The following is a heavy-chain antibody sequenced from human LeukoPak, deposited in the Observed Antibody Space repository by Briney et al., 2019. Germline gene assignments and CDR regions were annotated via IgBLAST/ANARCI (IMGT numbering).Heavy chain of an antibody. J-gene: IGHJ4*02. V-gene: IGHV4-34*01. D-gene: IGHD3-10*01. CDR3: ARSPLLWFGPYYFDY. CDR2: INHSGST. Sequence: SETLSLTCAVYGGSFSGYYWSWIRQPPGKGLEWIGEINHSGSTNYNPSLKSRVTISVDTSKNQFSLKLSSVTAADTAVYYCARSPLLWFGPYYFDYWGQGTLVTVSS. CDR1: GGSFSGYY.